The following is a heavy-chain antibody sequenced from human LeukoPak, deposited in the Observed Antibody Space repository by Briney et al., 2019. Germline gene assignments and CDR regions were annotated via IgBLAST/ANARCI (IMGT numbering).Heavy chain of an antibody. J-gene: IGHJ5*02. CDR3: ARVLTMVRGAFNWFDP. D-gene: IGHD3-10*01. CDR2: ISAYNGNT. Sequence: GASVKVSCKASCYTFTSYGISWVRRAPGQGLEWMGWISAYNGNTNYAQKLQGRVTMTTDTSTSTAYMELRSLRSDDTAVYYCARVLTMVRGAFNWFDPWGQGTLVTVSS. CDR1: CYTFTSYG. V-gene: IGHV1-18*01.